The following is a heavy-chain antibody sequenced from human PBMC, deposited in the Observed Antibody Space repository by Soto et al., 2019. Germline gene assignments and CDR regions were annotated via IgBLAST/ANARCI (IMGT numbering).Heavy chain of an antibody. D-gene: IGHD3-22*01. J-gene: IGHJ4*02. Sequence: QVQLVQSGAEVKKPGSSVKVSCKASGDTISSYAINWVRQAPGQGLEWMGGIIPMFGTANYAQKFKGRVTITAGESTSTVYMELSSLRSEDTAVYYCARVGPAHYYDSSGYYSPLDYWGQGTLVTVSS. CDR3: ARVGPAHYYDSSGYYSPLDY. CDR2: IIPMFGTA. V-gene: IGHV1-69*01. CDR1: GDTISSYA.